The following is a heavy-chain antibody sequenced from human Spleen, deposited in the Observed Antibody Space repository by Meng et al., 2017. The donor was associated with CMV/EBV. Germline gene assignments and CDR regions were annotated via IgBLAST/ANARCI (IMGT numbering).Heavy chain of an antibody. CDR3: ARGTYSSGWREFDC. CDR2: INSDGSSI. CDR1: GFTFSSYW. J-gene: IGHJ4*02. V-gene: IGHV3-74*01. D-gene: IGHD6-19*01. Sequence: SGFTFSSYWMHWVRQAPGKGLVWVSRINSDGSSITYAESVRGRFTISRDNAKNTLYLQMNSLTADDTAVYYCARGTYSSGWREFDCWGQGTLVTVSS.